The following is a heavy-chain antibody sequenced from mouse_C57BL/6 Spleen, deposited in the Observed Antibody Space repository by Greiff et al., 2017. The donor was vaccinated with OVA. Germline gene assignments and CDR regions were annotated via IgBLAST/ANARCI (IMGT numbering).Heavy chain of an antibody. CDR1: GYPFTSSW. J-gene: IGHJ4*01. Sequence: QVQLQQPGAELVKPGASVKLSCKASGYPFTSSWLHLVKPRPCRCLAWFGRIDPNSGGTKYNEKFKSKATLTVDKTSSTAYMQLSSLTSEDSAVYYCARRDGSSYVNYYAMDYWGQGTSVTVSS. V-gene: IGHV1-72*01. CDR3: ARRDGSSYVNYYAMDY. D-gene: IGHD1-1*01. CDR2: IDPNSGGT.